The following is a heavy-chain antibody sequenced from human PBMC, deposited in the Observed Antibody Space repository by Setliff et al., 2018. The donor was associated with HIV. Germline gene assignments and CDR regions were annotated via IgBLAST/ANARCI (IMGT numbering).Heavy chain of an antibody. CDR3: ARKHLANVFDY. J-gene: IGHJ4*02. CDR1: EGSLSTYY. CDR2: IYYNGSP. V-gene: IGHV4-59*01. Sequence: SETLSLTCTVSEGSLSTYYWSWIRQPPGKGLEWIGYIYYNGSPTYNPSLKSRVTMSVDTSKNQFSLRLSSVTAADTAVYYCARKHLANVFDYWGQGTLVTVFS. D-gene: IGHD5-12*01.